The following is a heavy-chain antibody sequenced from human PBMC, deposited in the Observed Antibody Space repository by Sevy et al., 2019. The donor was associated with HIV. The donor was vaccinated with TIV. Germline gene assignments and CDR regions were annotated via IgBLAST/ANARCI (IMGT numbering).Heavy chain of an antibody. D-gene: IGHD1-1*01. Sequence: SETLSLTCSVSGGSISSYFWTWVRQSPGKGLEWIGNIYFTGNTDYSPSLKRRVTLSLDTSKGQFSLTLKSVTAADTAIYFCARDSTTRPRVLDYWGQGTLVTVSS. J-gene: IGHJ4*02. CDR3: ARDSTTRPRVLDY. V-gene: IGHV4-59*01. CDR2: IYFTGNT. CDR1: GGSISSYF.